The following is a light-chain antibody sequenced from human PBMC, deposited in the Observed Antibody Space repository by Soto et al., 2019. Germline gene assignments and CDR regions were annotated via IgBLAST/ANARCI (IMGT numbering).Light chain of an antibody. CDR1: SSDVGAYNF. Sequence: QSVLTQPASVSGSPGLSINISCTGTSSDVGAYNFVSWYQQHPDKAPKLMIFDVSNRPSGVSNRFSGSKSGNTASLTISGLQSEDEAEYYCGSYTTSSNYVFGTGTKVTVL. J-gene: IGLJ1*01. CDR3: GSYTTSSNYV. V-gene: IGLV2-14*03. CDR2: DVS.